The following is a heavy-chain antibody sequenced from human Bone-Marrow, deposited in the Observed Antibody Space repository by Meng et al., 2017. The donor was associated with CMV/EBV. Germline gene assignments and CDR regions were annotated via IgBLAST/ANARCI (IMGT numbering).Heavy chain of an antibody. CDR3: ARGGSSREYYFDY. J-gene: IGHJ4*02. Sequence: SETLSLTCTVSGGSVSSGSYYWSWIRQPPGKGLEWIGYIYYSGSTNYNPSLKSRVTISVDTSKNQFSLKLSPVTAADTAVYYCARGGSSREYYFDYWGQGTLVTVSS. D-gene: IGHD6-6*01. CDR2: IYYSGST. CDR1: GGSVSSGSYY. V-gene: IGHV4-61*01.